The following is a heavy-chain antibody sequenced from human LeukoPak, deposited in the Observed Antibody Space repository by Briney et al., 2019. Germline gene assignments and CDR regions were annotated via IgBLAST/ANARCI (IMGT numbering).Heavy chain of an antibody. D-gene: IGHD2-2*01. Sequence: GGSLRLSCAASGFTFSSHAMSWVRQAPGKGLEWVSTISNNGVSTYYGDSVKGRFIISRDESTNTLYLQMKNLRAEDTAVYYCTKDLRSCNSTSCIGSDWFDPWGQRNGDTLSS. CDR3: TKDLRSCNSTSCIGSDWFDP. V-gene: IGHV3-23*01. J-gene: IGHJ5*02. CDR2: ISNNGVST. CDR1: GFTFSSHA.